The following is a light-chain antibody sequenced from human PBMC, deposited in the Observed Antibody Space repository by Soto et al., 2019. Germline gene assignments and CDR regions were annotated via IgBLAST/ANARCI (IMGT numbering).Light chain of an antibody. V-gene: IGKV2-28*01. CDR1: QSLLHSNGYNY. Sequence: DIVMTQSPLSLPVSPGEPASISCRSSQSLLHSNGYNYLDWYLQKPGQSPQLLSYLGSNPCSGVPDRFSCSGSGTDFTLKISRVEAEGVGVYYCMQGLQTFTFGQGTLLEIK. CDR3: MQGLQTFT. CDR2: LGS. J-gene: IGKJ5*01.